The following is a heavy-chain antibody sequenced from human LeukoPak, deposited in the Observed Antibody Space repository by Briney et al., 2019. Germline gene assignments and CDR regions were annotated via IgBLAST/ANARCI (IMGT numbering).Heavy chain of an antibody. Sequence: SETLSLTCAVYGGSFSGYYWSWIRQPPGKGLEWIGEINHSGSTNYDPSLKSRVTISVDTSKNQFSLKLSSVTAADTAVYYCARGGYNSRRDNWFDPWGQGTLVTVSS. CDR3: ARGGYNSRRDNWFDP. CDR2: INHSGST. J-gene: IGHJ5*02. V-gene: IGHV4-34*01. D-gene: IGHD5-12*01. CDR1: GGSFSGYY.